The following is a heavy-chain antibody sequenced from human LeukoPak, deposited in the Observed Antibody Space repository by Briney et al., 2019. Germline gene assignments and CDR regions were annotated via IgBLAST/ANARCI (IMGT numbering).Heavy chain of an antibody. CDR1: GFTFSDAW. CDR2: IRGKIEGGST. J-gene: IGHJ4*02. D-gene: IGHD2-15*01. V-gene: IGHV3-15*01. Sequence: PGGSLRLSCAASGFTFSDAWMNWIRKAPGKGLEWIGRIRGKIEGGSTDYASPVKGRFTISRDDSKNTVYLQMNSLKTEDTAVYYCTTDRGVSYSGLFDDWGQGTLVTVSS. CDR3: TTDRGVSYSGLFDD.